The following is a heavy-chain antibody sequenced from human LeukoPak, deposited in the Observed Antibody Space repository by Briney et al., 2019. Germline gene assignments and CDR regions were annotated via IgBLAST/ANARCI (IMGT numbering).Heavy chain of an antibody. CDR3: ASVYKNGMDV. CDR1: GYTFTNYY. D-gene: IGHD5-24*01. Sequence: ASVKVSCKASGYTFTNYYIHWMRQAPGQGLEWVGIINLNAVTTRYAQKFQGRITVTRDTSASTVYMELSSLRSEDTAVYYCASVYKNGMDVWGQGTTVTVSS. V-gene: IGHV1-46*01. CDR2: INLNAVTT. J-gene: IGHJ6*02.